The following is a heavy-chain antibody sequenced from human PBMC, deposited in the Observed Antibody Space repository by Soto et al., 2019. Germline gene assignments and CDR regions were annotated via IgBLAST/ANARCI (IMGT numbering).Heavy chain of an antibody. Sequence: PSETLSLTCTVSGGSISSGGYYWSWIRQHPGKGLEWIGYIYYSGSTYYNPSLKSRVTISVDTSKNQFSLKLSSVTAADTAVYYCARGPRRVFWGSYRPTLPPSRNWFDPWGQGTLVTVSS. V-gene: IGHV4-31*03. J-gene: IGHJ5*02. CDR1: GGSISSGGYY. CDR3: ARGPRRVFWGSYRPTLPPSRNWFDP. D-gene: IGHD3-16*02. CDR2: IYYSGST.